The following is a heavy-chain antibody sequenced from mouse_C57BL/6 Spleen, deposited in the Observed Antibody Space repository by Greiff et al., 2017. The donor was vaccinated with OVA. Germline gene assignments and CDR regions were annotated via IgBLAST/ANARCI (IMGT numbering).Heavy chain of an antibody. J-gene: IGHJ4*01. V-gene: IGHV1-15*01. CDR3: TRQDYHAAMDY. CDR2: IDPETGGT. Sequence: QVQLKQSGAELVRPGASVTLSCKASGYTFTDYEMHWVKQTPVHGLEWIGAIDPETGGTAYNQKFKGKAILTADKSSSTAYMELRSLTSEDSAVYYCTRQDYHAAMDYWGQGTSVTVSS. CDR1: GYTFTDYE. D-gene: IGHD1-1*01.